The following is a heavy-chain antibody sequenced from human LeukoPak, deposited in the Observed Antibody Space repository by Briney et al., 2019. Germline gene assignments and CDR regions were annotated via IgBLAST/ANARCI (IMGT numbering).Heavy chain of an antibody. J-gene: IGHJ4*02. D-gene: IGHD6-19*01. CDR1: GFTFSTFA. CDR2: ISGSGGGT. V-gene: IGHV3-23*01. CDR3: TRDKSSGCFD. Sequence: GGSLRLSCAASGFTFSTFAMSWVRQAPGKGLEWVSAISGSGGGTYYADSVKGRLTISRDNSKNTLYLQMNSLRAEDTAVYYCTRDKSSGCFDWGQGTLVTVSS.